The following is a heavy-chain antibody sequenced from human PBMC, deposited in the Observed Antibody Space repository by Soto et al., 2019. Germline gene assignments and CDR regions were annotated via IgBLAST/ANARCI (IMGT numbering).Heavy chain of an antibody. CDR3: TIVRVADSALDH. Sequence: QVQLVESGGGVVQPGRSLRLSCVGSGFIFSNNGMHWVRQTPGKGLEWVAFMSYDGSDTFYANSVKGRFTISRDNSKNTLFLHMSNLTAEDTAKYCATIVRVADSALDHWGEGTLVTVSS. D-gene: IGHD3-10*01. J-gene: IGHJ4*02. CDR1: GFIFSNNG. CDR2: MSYDGSDT. V-gene: IGHV3-30*03.